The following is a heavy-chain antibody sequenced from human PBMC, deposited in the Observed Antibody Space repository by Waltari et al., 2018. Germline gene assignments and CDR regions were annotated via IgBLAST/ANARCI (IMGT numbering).Heavy chain of an antibody. CDR1: GYSFCKYW. CDR2: IYPGDSNT. V-gene: IGHV5-51*01. D-gene: IGHD5-18*01. Sequence: EVQLEQSGAEVKKPGESLKISCNGSGYSFCKYWIGWVRQMPGKGLEWMGVIYPGDSNTKYSLSFQGQVTISADTSISTAYLQWSSLKASDTAIYFCARQNIHSYGYGYFDFWGQGTLVTVSS. J-gene: IGHJ4*02. CDR3: ARQNIHSYGYGYFDF.